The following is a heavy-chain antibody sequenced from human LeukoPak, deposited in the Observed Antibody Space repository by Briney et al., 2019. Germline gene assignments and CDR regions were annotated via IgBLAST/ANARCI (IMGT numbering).Heavy chain of an antibody. D-gene: IGHD3-16*01. CDR2: IIPILGIA. CDR3: ARVLGGDD. CDR1: GGTFSSYA. J-gene: IGHJ4*02. Sequence: SVKVSCKASGGTFSSYAISWVRQAPGQGLEWMERIIPILGIANYAQKFQGRVTITADKSTSTAYMELSSLRSEDTAVYYCARVLGGDDWGQGTLVTVSS. V-gene: IGHV1-69*04.